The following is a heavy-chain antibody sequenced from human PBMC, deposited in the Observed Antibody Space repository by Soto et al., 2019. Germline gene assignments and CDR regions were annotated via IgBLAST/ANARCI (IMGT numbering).Heavy chain of an antibody. J-gene: IGHJ6*03. V-gene: IGHV1-24*01. D-gene: IGHD2-2*02. Sequence: GASVKVSCKVSGYTLTELSMHWVRQAPGKGLEWMGGFDPEDGETIYAQKFQGRVTMTEDTSTDTAYMELSSLRSEDTAVCYCATVDRTDQTSAIKQDYYYYYMDVWGKGTTVTVSS. CDR3: ATVDRTDQTSAIKQDYYYYYMDV. CDR1: GYTLTELS. CDR2: FDPEDGET.